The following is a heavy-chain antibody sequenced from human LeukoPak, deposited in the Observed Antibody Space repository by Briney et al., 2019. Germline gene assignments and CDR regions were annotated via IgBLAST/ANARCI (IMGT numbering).Heavy chain of an antibody. Sequence: GGSLRLSCAASGFTFSSYEMNWVRQAPGKGLEWVSYISSSGSTIYYADSVKGRFTISRDNAKNSLYLQMSSLRAEDAAIYYCAKDLGTYDDDLTGYVHYYFYMDVWGKGTTVTISS. V-gene: IGHV3-48*03. J-gene: IGHJ6*03. CDR1: GFTFSSYE. CDR3: AKDLGTYDDDLTGYVHYYFYMDV. D-gene: IGHD3-9*01. CDR2: ISSSGSTI.